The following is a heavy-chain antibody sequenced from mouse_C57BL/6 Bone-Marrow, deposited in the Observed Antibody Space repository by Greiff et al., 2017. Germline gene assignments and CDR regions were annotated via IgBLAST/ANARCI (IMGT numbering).Heavy chain of an antibody. J-gene: IGHJ4*01. Sequence: DVKLVESGGDLVKPGGSLKLSCAASGFTFSSYGMSWVRQTPDKRLEWVATISSGGSYTYYPDSVKGRFTISRDNAKNTLYLQMSSLKSEDTAMYYCARPDRGYAMDYWGQGTSVTVSS. CDR1: GFTFSSYG. V-gene: IGHV5-6*02. CDR2: ISSGGSYT. D-gene: IGHD3-2*01. CDR3: ARPDRGYAMDY.